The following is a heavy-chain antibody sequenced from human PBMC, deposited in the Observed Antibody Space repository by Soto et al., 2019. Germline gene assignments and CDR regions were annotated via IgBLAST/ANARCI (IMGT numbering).Heavy chain of an antibody. D-gene: IGHD2-15*01. CDR1: SGSISTYY. V-gene: IGHV4-59*01. CDR3: ARGPTRAYFDI. Sequence: SETLSLTCTVSSGSISTYYWSWIRQPPGKGLEWIGYIYYTGSTNYNPSLKTRVAISMDTSKNQFSLNLSSLTAADTAVYSCARGPTRAYFDIWGPGTLVTVSS. CDR2: IYYTGST. J-gene: IGHJ4*02.